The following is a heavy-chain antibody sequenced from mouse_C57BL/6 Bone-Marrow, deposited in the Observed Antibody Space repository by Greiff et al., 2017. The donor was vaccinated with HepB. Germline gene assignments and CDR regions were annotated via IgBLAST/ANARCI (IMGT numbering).Heavy chain of an antibody. CDR1: GFNIKDDY. Sequence: VQLQQSGAELVRPGDSVKLSCTASGFNIKDDYMHWVKQRPEQGMEWIGWIDPENGDTEYASKFQGKATITADTSSNTAYMQLSSLTSEDTAVYYCTTWDGKAWFAYWGQGTLVTVSA. D-gene: IGHD2-1*01. V-gene: IGHV14-4*01. J-gene: IGHJ3*01. CDR3: TTWDGKAWFAY. CDR2: IDPENGDT.